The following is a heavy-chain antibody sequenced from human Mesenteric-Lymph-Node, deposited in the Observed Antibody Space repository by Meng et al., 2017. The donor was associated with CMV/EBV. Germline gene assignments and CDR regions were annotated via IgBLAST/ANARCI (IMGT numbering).Heavy chain of an antibody. Sequence: ASVKVSCKASGYTFTGYYLHWVRQAPGQGLEWMGWINPDSGVTSYAHKFQGRVTMTRDTSISTAYMELSRLRSDDTAVYYCAREQVVRGVIITPFDYWGQGTLVTVSS. J-gene: IGHJ4*02. D-gene: IGHD3-10*01. CDR3: AREQVVRGVIITPFDY. V-gene: IGHV1-2*02. CDR2: INPDSGVT. CDR1: GYTFTGYY.